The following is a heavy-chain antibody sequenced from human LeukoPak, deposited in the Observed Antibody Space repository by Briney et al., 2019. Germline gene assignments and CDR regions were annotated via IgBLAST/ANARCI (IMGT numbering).Heavy chain of an antibody. CDR1: GYTFTGYY. V-gene: IGHV1-2*06. CDR2: INPNSGGT. J-gene: IGHJ4*02. Sequence: ASVKVSCKASGYTFTGYYMHWVRQAPGQGLEWIGRINPNSGGTNYAQKFQGRVTMTRDTSISTAYMELSRLRSDDTAVYYCAREYYDSSGYYLGFDYWGQGTLVTVSS. D-gene: IGHD3-22*01. CDR3: AREYYDSSGYYLGFDY.